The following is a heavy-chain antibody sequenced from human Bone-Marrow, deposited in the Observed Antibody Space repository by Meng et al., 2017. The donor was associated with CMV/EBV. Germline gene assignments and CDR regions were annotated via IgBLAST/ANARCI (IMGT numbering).Heavy chain of an antibody. CDR2: IRYDGTNK. V-gene: IGHV3-30*02. CDR1: GFTFSSYD. J-gene: IGHJ6*02. D-gene: IGHD3-10*01. CDR3: AKDQKGSGSYYYYYYYGMDV. Sequence: GESLKISCAASGFTFSSYDIHWVRQVPGKGLEWVAFIRYDGTNKYYADSVKGRFTISRDNSKNTLYLQMNSLRAEDTAVYYCAKDQKGSGSYYYYYYYGMDVWGQGTTVTVSS.